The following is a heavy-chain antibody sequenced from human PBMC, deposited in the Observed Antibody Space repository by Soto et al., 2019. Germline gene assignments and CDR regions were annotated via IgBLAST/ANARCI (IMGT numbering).Heavy chain of an antibody. D-gene: IGHD5-18*01. J-gene: IGHJ4*02. CDR3: ARDTGYTYGHPLDY. V-gene: IGHV3-30-3*01. Sequence: GGSLRLSCAASGFTFNSYTMHWVRQAPGKGLEWVSLILYDGSTKYYADSVKGRFTISRDDSKNTLFLLLDSLRAEDTAVYYCARDTGYTYGHPLDYWALGTLVTVSS. CDR2: ILYDGSTK. CDR1: GFTFNSYT.